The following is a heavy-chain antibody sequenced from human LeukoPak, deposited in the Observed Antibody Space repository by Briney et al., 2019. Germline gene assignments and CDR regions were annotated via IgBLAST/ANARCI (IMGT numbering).Heavy chain of an antibody. CDR1: GYTFTSYG. D-gene: IGHD5-18*01. J-gene: IGHJ4*02. V-gene: IGHV1-18*01. CDR3: AREIGPIQLHLWRSAFDY. Sequence: ASVKVSCKASGYTFTSYGISWVRQAPGQGLEWMGWISAYNGNTNYAQKLQGRVTMTRDTSTNTVYMDLSSLRSEDTAVYYCAREIGPIQLHLWRSAFDYWGQGTLVTVSS. CDR2: ISAYNGNT.